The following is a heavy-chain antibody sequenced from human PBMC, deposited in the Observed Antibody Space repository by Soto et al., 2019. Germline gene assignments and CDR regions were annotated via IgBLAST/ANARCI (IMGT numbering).Heavy chain of an antibody. CDR1: GFSFSSYW. CDR2: INSDGRGI. J-gene: IGHJ6*03. Sequence: GGSLRLSCAASGFSFSSYWANWVRQAPGKGLVWVSRINSDGRGISYADSVKGRFTISRDNAKNTLYLQMNSLRAEDTAVYYCASDYFHYMDVWGKGTMVTVSS. CDR3: ASDYFHYMDV. V-gene: IGHV3-74*01.